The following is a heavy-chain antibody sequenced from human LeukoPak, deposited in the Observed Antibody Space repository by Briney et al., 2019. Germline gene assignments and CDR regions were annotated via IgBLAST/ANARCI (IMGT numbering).Heavy chain of an antibody. J-gene: IGHJ4*02. CDR3: ARDWVAHFDY. Sequence: ASVKVSCKASGYTFTGYYIHWVRQAPGQGLEWMGWINPSSGGTNYARKFQGRVTMTRDTSISTVYMELSSLRSDDTAVYYCARDWVAHFDYWGQGTLVTVSS. CDR1: GYTFTGYY. CDR2: INPSSGGT. D-gene: IGHD2-15*01. V-gene: IGHV1-2*02.